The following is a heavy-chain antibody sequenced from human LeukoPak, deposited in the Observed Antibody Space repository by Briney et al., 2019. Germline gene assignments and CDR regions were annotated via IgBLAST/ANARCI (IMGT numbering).Heavy chain of an antibody. J-gene: IGHJ4*02. D-gene: IGHD3-9*01. CDR3: ARGPPIEPGILTVYYYFDY. CDR1: GGSFSGYY. V-gene: IGHV4-34*01. Sequence: PSETLSLTCAVYGGSFSGYYWTWIRQPPGKGLEWIGEITHSGRTNYKSSLKSRVTMSVDTSNNQFSLKLSSVTAADTAVYYCARGPPIEPGILTVYYYFDYWGQGALVTVSS. CDR2: ITHSGRT.